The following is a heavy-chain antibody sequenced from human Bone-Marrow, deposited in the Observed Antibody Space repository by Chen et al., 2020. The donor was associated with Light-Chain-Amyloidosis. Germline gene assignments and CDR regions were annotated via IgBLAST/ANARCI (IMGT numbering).Heavy chain of an antibody. V-gene: IGHV1-69*06. CDR3: AIPGGTAARPVLYYSYAMDV. D-gene: IGHD6-6*01. CDR1: GGTFTNSA. CDR2: IIPMLGTT. Sequence: QVQLVQSGAEVKKSGSSVRASCRASGGTFTNSAISWVRQAPGQGLEWMGGIIPMLGTTNYAQKFQDRVTITADIFTKTADMELSGLTSEDTAVYYCAIPGGTAARPVLYYSYAMDVWGQGTTVTVSS. J-gene: IGHJ6*02.